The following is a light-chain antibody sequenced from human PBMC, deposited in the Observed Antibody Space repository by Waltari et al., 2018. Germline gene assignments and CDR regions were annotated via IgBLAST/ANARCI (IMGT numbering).Light chain of an antibody. J-gene: IGKJ1*01. CDR2: VAS. CDR1: QSVSRA. CDR3: QHYVRLPVT. V-gene: IGKV3-20*01. Sequence: EIVLTQSPGNLSLSPGERVTLSCRASQSVSRALAWYQQKPGQAPRLLLYVASTRATGIPDRFSGSGSGTDFSLTISRLEPEDFAVYYCQHYVRLPVTFGQGTKVEIK.